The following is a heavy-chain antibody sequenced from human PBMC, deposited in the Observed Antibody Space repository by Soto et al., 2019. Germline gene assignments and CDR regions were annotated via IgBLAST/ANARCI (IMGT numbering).Heavy chain of an antibody. D-gene: IGHD6-19*01. CDR2: ISGSGGSA. J-gene: IGHJ3*01. CDR1: VFSFGDYA. Sequence: PGGSLRLSCAASVFSFGDYAVNWVRQAPGKGLEWVSVISGSGGSASYADSVQGRFTISRDNSNNTLYLQMNSLRAEDTAIYSCVREASGWYSRGSFDFWGRGTMVTVSS. CDR3: VREASGWYSRGSFDF. V-gene: IGHV3-23*01.